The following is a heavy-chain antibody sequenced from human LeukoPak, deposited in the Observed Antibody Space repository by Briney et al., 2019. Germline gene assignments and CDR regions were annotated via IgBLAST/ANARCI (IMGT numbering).Heavy chain of an antibody. CDR1: GGTFSSYA. CDR2: IIPIFGTA. D-gene: IGHD3-22*01. CDR3: ARGGSITMIVVVDGAFDI. V-gene: IGHV1-69*05. Sequence: SVNVSCKASGGTFSSYAISWVRQAPGQGLEWRGGIIPIFGTANYAQKFQGRVTITKDESTSTAYMELSSLRSEDTAVYYCARGGSITMIVVVDGAFDIWGQGTMVTVSS. J-gene: IGHJ3*02.